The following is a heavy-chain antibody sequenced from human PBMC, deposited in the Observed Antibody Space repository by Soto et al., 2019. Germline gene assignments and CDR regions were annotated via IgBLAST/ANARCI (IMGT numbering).Heavy chain of an antibody. CDR2: IWYDGSNK. Sequence: QVQLVESGGGVVQPGRSLRLSCAASGFTFSSYGMYWVRQAPGKGLEWVAVIWYDGSNKYYADSVKGRFTISRDNSKNTRYLQMNSLRAEDTAVYYCARDGWGILGVTGDDYWGQGTLVTVSS. CDR3: ARDGWGILGVTGDDY. CDR1: GFTFSSYG. J-gene: IGHJ4*02. D-gene: IGHD1-26*01. V-gene: IGHV3-33*01.